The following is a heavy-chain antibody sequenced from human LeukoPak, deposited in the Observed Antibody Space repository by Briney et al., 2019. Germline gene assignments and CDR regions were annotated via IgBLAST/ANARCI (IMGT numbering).Heavy chain of an antibody. J-gene: IGHJ3*02. CDR2: IYFSGTT. D-gene: IGHD1-26*01. Sequence: PSETLSLTCTVSGGSISPYYWSWIRQPPGKGLECIGDIYFSGTTNYNPSLKSRVTISVDTSKNQFSLKLSSVTAADTAVYYCARAAYSGSYYRGGAFDIWGQGTMVTVSS. V-gene: IGHV4-59*12. CDR1: GGSISPYY. CDR3: ARAAYSGSYYRGGAFDI.